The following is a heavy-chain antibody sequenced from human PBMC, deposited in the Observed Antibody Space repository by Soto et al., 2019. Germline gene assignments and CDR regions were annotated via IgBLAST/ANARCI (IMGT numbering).Heavy chain of an antibody. Sequence: QVQLVESGGGVVQPGRSLRLSCAASGFTFSDYYMSWIRQAPGKGLEWVSYISSSGSTIYYADSVKGRFTISRDNAKNSLYLQMNSLRAEDTAVYYCARGTWGSIAVAAAGAFDIWGQGTMVTVSS. J-gene: IGHJ3*02. D-gene: IGHD6-19*01. CDR2: ISSSGSTI. CDR3: ARGTWGSIAVAAAGAFDI. CDR1: GFTFSDYY. V-gene: IGHV3-11*01.